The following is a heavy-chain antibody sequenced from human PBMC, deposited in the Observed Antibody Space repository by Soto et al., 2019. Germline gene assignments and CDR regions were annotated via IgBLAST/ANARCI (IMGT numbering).Heavy chain of an antibody. J-gene: IGHJ4*02. CDR2: ISSSSSTI. D-gene: IGHD2-2*01. CDR1: GFTFGSYS. V-gene: IGHV3-48*01. Sequence: GGSLRLSCAAYGFTFGSYSMNWVRQAPGKVLEWVSYISSSSSTIYYADSVKGRFTISRDNAKNSLYLQMNSLRAEDTAVYYCAALCSSTSCYGYDYWVEGT. CDR3: AALCSSTSCYGYDY.